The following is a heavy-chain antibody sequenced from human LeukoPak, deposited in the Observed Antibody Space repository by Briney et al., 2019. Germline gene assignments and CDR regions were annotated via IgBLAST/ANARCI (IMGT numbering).Heavy chain of an antibody. CDR3: ARDTSLSPNYYDSSGYYLGAQDY. D-gene: IGHD3-22*01. CDR1: GFTFSSYA. J-gene: IGHJ4*02. Sequence: GGSLRLSCAASGFTFSSYAMHWVRQAPGKGLEWVAVISYDGSNKYYADSVKGRFTISRDNSKNTLYLQMNSLRAEDTAVYYCARDTSLSPNYYDSSGYYLGAQDYWGQGTLVTVSS. V-gene: IGHV3-30*04. CDR2: ISYDGSNK.